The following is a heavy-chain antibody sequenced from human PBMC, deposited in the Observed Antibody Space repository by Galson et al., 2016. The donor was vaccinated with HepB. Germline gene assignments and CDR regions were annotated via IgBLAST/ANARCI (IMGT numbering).Heavy chain of an antibody. D-gene: IGHD5-18*01. CDR2: IKQDGSEK. Sequence: SLRLSCASSGVTFGGFWMSWVREAPEKGLQWVATIKQDGSEKYYVDSVRGRFTISRDNPKSSLYVQMNGLRVEDTAVYYCVRSKSMSHRFLGLPRNQRGFNYGSLFVDLWGQGMLVTVSS. CDR3: VRSKSMSHRFLGLPRNQRGFNYGSLFVDL. CDR1: GVTFGGFW. V-gene: IGHV3-7*03. J-gene: IGHJ5*02.